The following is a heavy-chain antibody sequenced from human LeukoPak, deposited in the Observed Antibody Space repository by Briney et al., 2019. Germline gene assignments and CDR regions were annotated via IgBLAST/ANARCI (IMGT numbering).Heavy chain of an antibody. CDR2: IKQDGSEK. J-gene: IGHJ4*02. V-gene: IGHV3-7*01. Sequence: GGSLRLSCAASGFTFSTYWMSWVRQAPGKGLEWVANIKQDGSEKYYVDSVKGRFTISRDDAKNSLYLQMNSLRAEDTAMYYCARDSAGDDYWGQGTLVTVSS. D-gene: IGHD6-13*01. CDR3: ARDSAGDDY. CDR1: GFTFSTYW.